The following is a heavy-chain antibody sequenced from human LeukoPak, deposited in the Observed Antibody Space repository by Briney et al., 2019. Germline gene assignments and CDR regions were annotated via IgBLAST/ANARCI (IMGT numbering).Heavy chain of an antibody. D-gene: IGHD1-7*01. CDR2: MNPNSGNT. CDR1: GYTSTNFD. J-gene: IGHJ6*03. Sequence: ASVKVSCKTSGYTSTNFDINWVRQASGHGLEWMGWMNPNSGNTGYAQKFQGRVTITRNTSISTAYMELSSLRSEDTAVYYCARAPSWNYNRYYYYYVDVWCRRTTVTVSS. CDR3: ARAPSWNYNRYYYYYVDV. V-gene: IGHV1-8*03.